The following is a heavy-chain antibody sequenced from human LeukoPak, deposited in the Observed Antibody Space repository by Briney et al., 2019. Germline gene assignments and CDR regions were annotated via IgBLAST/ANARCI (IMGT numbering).Heavy chain of an antibody. CDR1: GFTFSSYG. Sequence: PGRSLRLSCAASGFTFSSYGMHWVRQAPGKGLEWVAVIWYDGSNKYYADSVKGRFTISRDSSKNTLYLQMNSLRAEDTAVYYCARSGVLLWFGELSPPDYWGQGTLVTVSS. V-gene: IGHV3-33*01. CDR3: ARSGVLLWFGELSPPDY. CDR2: IWYDGSNK. J-gene: IGHJ4*02. D-gene: IGHD3-10*01.